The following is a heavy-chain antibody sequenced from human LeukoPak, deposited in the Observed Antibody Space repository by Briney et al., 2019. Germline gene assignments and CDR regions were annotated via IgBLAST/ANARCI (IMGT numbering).Heavy chain of an antibody. V-gene: IGHV1-2*02. J-gene: IGHJ4*02. D-gene: IGHD6-13*01. CDR1: GYTFTGYY. Sequence: ASVKVSCKASGYTFTGYYMHWVRQAPGQGLEWMGWINPNSGGTNYAQKFQGRVTMTRDTSISTAYMELSRLRSDDTAVYYCARDRPHSSTKADYWGQGTLVTVSS. CDR2: INPNSGGT. CDR3: ARDRPHSSTKADY.